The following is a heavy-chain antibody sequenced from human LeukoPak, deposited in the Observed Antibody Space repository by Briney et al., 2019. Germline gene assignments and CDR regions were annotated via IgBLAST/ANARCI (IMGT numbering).Heavy chain of an antibody. J-gene: IGHJ5*02. CDR1: GFTFSAYW. CDR3: AKNYCSTTNCYGNWFDP. CDR2: IKHDGTEI. D-gene: IGHD2-2*01. Sequence: GALRLSCAASGFTFSAYWMTWVRQAPGKGLEWVANIKHDGTEIYYVDSVKGRFTISRDNAKNSLFLQMNSLRAEDTALYHCAKNYCSTTNCYGNWFDPWGPGTLVTVSS. V-gene: IGHV3-7*05.